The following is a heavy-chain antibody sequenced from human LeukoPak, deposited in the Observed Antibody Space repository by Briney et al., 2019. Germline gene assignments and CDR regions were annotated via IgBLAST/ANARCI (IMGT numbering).Heavy chain of an antibody. CDR2: INPNSGGT. D-gene: IGHD4-23*01. CDR3: ARDGGNSGFDWFDP. V-gene: IGHV1-2*02. Sequence: ASVKVSCKASGYTFTGYYMHWVRQAPGQGLEWMGWINPNSGGTNYAQKLQGRVTMTRDTSISTAYMELSRLRSDDTAVYYCARDGGNSGFDWFDPWGQGTLVTVSS. J-gene: IGHJ5*02. CDR1: GYTFTGYY.